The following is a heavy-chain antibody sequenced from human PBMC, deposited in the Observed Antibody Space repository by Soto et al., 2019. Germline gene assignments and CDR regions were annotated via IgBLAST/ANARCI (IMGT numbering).Heavy chain of an antibody. J-gene: IGHJ4*02. CDR2: IIPIFGTA. CDR3: ARSGGYSYGEVDY. CDR1: GGTFSSYA. Sequence: SVKVSCKAPGGTFSSYAISWVRQAPGQGLEWMGGIIPIFGTANYAQKFQGRVTITADESTSTAYMELSSLRSEDTAVYYCARSGGYSYGEVDYWGQGTLVTVSS. D-gene: IGHD5-18*01. V-gene: IGHV1-69*13.